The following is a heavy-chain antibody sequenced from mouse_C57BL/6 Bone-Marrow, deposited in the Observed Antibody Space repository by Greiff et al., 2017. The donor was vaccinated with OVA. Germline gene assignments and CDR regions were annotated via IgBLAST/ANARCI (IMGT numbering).Heavy chain of an antibody. CDR2: IYPGNSDT. Sequence: SGTVLARPGASVKMSCKTSGYTFTSYWMHWVKQRPGQGLEWIGAIYPGNSDTSYNQKFKGKAKLTAVTSASTAYMELSSLTNEDSAVYYCTRSPIYYYGSSYPWFAYWGQGTLVTVSA. CDR1: GYTFTSYW. CDR3: TRSPIYYYGSSYPWFAY. V-gene: IGHV1-5*01. D-gene: IGHD1-1*01. J-gene: IGHJ3*01.